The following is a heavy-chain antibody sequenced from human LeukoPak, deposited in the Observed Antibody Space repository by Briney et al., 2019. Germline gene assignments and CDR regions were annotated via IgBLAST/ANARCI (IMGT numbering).Heavy chain of an antibody. CDR2: IIPILALT. CDR1: GGTFSSHA. CDR3: ARSGPLGIAVD. D-gene: IGHD6-19*01. Sequence: SVKVSCKASGGTFSSHAISWVRQAPGQGLEWMGRIIPILALTNYAQKFQGRVTITADKSTSTAYMELSSLRSEDTAVYYCARSGPLGIAVDWGQGTLVTVSS. J-gene: IGHJ4*02. V-gene: IGHV1-69*04.